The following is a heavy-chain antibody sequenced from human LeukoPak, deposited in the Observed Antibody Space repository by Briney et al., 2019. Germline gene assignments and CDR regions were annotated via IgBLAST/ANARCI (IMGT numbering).Heavy chain of an antibody. J-gene: IGHJ4*02. D-gene: IGHD3-10*01. Sequence: PSETLSLTCTVSGSSISRYYWSWLRQPPGKGLEWIGYIYHSGSTNYSPSLKSRVTISLDTSKNQFSLNLSSVTAADTAVYYCARDRPYYFGSGSYYDGFDSWGQGTLVTVSS. CDR2: IYHSGST. CDR3: ARDRPYYFGSGSYYDGFDS. V-gene: IGHV4-59*01. CDR1: GSSISRYY.